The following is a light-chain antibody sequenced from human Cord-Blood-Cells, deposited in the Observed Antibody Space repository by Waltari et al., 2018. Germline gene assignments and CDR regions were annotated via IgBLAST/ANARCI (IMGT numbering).Light chain of an antibody. CDR1: QSVSSSY. CDR2: SVS. CDR3: QRYGSSRT. V-gene: IGKV3-20*01. Sequence: EIVLTQSQGTLSLSPGERATLSCRASQSVSSSYLAWYQQKPGQAPRILIYSVSSRATGIPDRFSGSVSGTDFTLTISRLEPEDFAVYYCQRYGSSRTFGQGTNVEFK. J-gene: IGKJ1*01.